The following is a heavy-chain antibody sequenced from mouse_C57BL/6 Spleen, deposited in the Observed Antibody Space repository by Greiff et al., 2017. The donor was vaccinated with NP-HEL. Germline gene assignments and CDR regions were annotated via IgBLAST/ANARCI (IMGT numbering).Heavy chain of an antibody. J-gene: IGHJ3*01. CDR2: IHPNSGST. V-gene: IGHV1-64*01. CDR3: AREVGIYDGYYAWFAY. Sequence: VQLQQPGAELVKPGASVKLSCKASGYTFTSYWMHWVKQRPGQGLEWIGMIHPNSGSTNYNEKFKSKATLTVDNSSSTAYMQLSSLTSEDSAVYYCAREVGIYDGYYAWFAYWGQGTLVTVSA. CDR1: GYTFTSYW. D-gene: IGHD2-3*01.